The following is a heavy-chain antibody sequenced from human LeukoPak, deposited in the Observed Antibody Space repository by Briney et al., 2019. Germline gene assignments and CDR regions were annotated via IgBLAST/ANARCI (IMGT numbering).Heavy chain of an antibody. CDR1: GYSFTSYW. Sequence: GESLKISCKGSGYSFTSYWIGWVRQMPGKGLEWRGIIYPGDSDTRYSPSFQGQVTISADKSISTAYLQWRSLKASDTAMYYCARPALYYGDFEDYWGQGTLVTVSS. D-gene: IGHD4-17*01. J-gene: IGHJ4*02. CDR2: IYPGDSDT. CDR3: ARPALYYGDFEDY. V-gene: IGHV5-51*01.